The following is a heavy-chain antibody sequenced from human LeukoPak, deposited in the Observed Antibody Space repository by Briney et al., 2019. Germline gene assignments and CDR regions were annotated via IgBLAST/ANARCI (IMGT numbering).Heavy chain of an antibody. Sequence: PSETLSLTCTVSGGSISSGSYYWSWIRQPAGKGLEWIGRIYTSGSTNYNPSLKSRVTISVDTSKNQFSLKLSSVTAADMAVYYCARGTYGSGSYYVSWFDPWGQGTLVTVSS. CDR1: GGSISSGSYY. CDR2: IYTSGST. J-gene: IGHJ5*02. D-gene: IGHD3-10*01. CDR3: ARGTYGSGSYYVSWFDP. V-gene: IGHV4-61*02.